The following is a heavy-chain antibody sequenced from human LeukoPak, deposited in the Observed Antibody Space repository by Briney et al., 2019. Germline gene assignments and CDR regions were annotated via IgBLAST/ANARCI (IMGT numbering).Heavy chain of an antibody. CDR3: AKDTYYDILTGSPGPYGMDV. D-gene: IGHD3-9*01. Sequence: SVKVSCKASGGTFSSYAISWVRQAPGQGLEWMGRIIPVLGIANYAQKFQGRVTITADKSTSTAYMELSSLRSEDTAVYYCAKDTYYDILTGSPGPYGMDVWGQGTTVTVSS. V-gene: IGHV1-69*04. CDR2: IIPVLGIA. J-gene: IGHJ6*02. CDR1: GGTFSSYA.